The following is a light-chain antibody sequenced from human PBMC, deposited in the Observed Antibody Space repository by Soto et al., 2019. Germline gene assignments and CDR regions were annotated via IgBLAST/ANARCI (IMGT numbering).Light chain of an antibody. CDR1: QSLSRY. CDR2: AAS. CDR3: QQSYSTHGT. V-gene: IGKV1-39*01. Sequence: DIQMTQSPSSLSASVGDRVTITCRASQSLSRYLNWYQQKPGRAPNLLIYAASTLQTGVPSRFSGSGSGTDFTLTISSLQPEDLETYYCQQSYSTHGTFGQGTKVDIX. J-gene: IGKJ1*01.